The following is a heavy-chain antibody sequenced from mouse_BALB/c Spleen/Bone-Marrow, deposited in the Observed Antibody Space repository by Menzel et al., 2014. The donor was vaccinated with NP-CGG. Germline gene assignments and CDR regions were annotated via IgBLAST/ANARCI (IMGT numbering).Heavy chain of an antibody. CDR2: INPSSGYT. D-gene: IGHD2-2*01. V-gene: IGHV1-4*01. CDR3: AREVFGSLFPY. Sequence: SGAELARPGASVKMSCKASGYTFDYYTLQWVKQRPGQGLEWIGYINPSSGYTNYNQKFKDKATLTADKSSSTAYMQLSSLTSEDSAVYYCAREVFGSLFPYWRQGTLVPVTA. CDR1: GYTFDYYT. J-gene: IGHJ3*01.